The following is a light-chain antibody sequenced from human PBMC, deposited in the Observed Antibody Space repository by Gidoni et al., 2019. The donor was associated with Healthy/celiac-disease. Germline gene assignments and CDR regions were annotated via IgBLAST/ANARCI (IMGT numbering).Light chain of an antibody. CDR1: QDISNY. CDR3: QQYDNRPSIT. V-gene: IGKV1-33*01. J-gene: IGKJ5*01. Sequence: DIQRTQSPSSLSASVGDRVTITCQASQDISNYLNWYQQKPGKAPKLLIYDASNLETGVPSRFSGSGSGTDFTFTISSLQPEDIATYYCQQYDNRPSITFGQGTRLEIK. CDR2: DAS.